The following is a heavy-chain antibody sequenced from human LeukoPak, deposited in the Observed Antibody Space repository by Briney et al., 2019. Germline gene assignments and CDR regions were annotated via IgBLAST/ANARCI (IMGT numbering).Heavy chain of an antibody. CDR3: ARMTTSVTTYDAFDI. CDR2: ISHSGST. Sequence: PSETLSLTCAVYGGSFSGYYWSWIRQPPGKGLEWVGEISHSGSTSYNPSLKSRVTISVDTSKNQFSLRLSSVTAADTAVYSCARMTTSVTTYDAFDIWGQGTMVTVSS. J-gene: IGHJ3*02. V-gene: IGHV4-34*01. CDR1: GGSFSGYY. D-gene: IGHD4-17*01.